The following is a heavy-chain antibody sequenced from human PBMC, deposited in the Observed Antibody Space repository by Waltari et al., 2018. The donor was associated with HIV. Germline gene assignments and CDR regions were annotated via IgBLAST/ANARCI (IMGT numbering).Heavy chain of an antibody. Sequence: EVQLVESGGGLVKRGGSLRLSCAASGFTFSTSPFNWVRQAPGKGLEWVSSISSSSRYKYYADSVKGRITISRDNAKNSLYLQMNSLRAEDTAVYYCARDSNKYCSGGSCSRFDPWGQGTLVTVSS. CDR3: ARDSNKYCSGGSCSRFDP. J-gene: IGHJ5*02. CDR1: GFTFSTSP. V-gene: IGHV3-21*01. CDR2: ISSSSRYK. D-gene: IGHD2-15*01.